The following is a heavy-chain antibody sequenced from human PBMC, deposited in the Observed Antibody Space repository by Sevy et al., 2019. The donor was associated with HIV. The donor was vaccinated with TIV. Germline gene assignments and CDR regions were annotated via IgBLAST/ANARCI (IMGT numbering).Heavy chain of an antibody. Sequence: GGSLRLSCAASGFTVSSNYMSWVRQAPGKGLEWVAVISYDGSNKFYGGSVKGRFTISRDTSKSTLYLQMNSLRVEDTAVYYCAKDFTGYNGMDVWGQGTMVTVSS. J-gene: IGHJ6*02. CDR2: ISYDGSNK. V-gene: IGHV3-30*18. CDR1: GFTVSSNY. D-gene: IGHD3-9*01. CDR3: AKDFTGYNGMDV.